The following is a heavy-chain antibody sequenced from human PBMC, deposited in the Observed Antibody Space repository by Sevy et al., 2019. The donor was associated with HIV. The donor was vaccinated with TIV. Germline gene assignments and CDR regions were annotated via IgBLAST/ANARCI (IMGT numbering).Heavy chain of an antibody. J-gene: IGHJ4*02. V-gene: IGHV3-30*18. Sequence: GGSLRLSCAASGFIFSSFGMHWLRQVPGRGLEWLAVITYDGNNKYYADSVKGRFTISRDNSKNTLYLQMDGLRAEDTAVYYCAKDGDCRTTTCAYIFAYYFHYWGQGSLVTVSS. CDR2: ITYDGNNK. CDR3: AKDGDCRTTTCAYIFAYYFHY. CDR1: GFIFSSFG. D-gene: IGHD2-2*01.